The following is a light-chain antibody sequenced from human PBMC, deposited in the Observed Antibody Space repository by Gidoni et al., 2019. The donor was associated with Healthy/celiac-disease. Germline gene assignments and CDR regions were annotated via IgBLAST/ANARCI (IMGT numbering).Light chain of an antibody. Sequence: QSVLTQPPSASGTPGKRVTISCSGSSSNIGSNTVNWYQQLPGTAPKLLIYSNNQRLSGVPDRFSGSKSGTSSSLAISGLQSEDEADYYCAAWDDSLNGVFGGGTKLTVL. CDR2: SNN. J-gene: IGLJ3*02. CDR3: AAWDDSLNGV. CDR1: SSNIGSNT. V-gene: IGLV1-44*01.